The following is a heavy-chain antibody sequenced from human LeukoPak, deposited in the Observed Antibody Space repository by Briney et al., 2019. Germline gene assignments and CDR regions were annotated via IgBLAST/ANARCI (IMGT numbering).Heavy chain of an antibody. CDR1: GYTFTNYG. CDR3: ARDGSRGWFGELPPS. J-gene: IGHJ5*02. CDR2: INTNTGNP. D-gene: IGHD3-10*01. V-gene: IGHV7-4-1*02. Sequence: GASVKVSCKASGYTFTNYGMNWVRQAPGQGLEWMGWINTNTGNPTYAQGFTGRFVFSLDTSVSTAYLQISSLKAEDTAVYYCARDGSRGWFGELPPSWGQGTLVTVSS.